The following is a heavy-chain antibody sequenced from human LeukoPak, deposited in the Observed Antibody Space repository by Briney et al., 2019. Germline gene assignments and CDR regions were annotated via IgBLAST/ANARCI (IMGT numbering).Heavy chain of an antibody. CDR1: GDSISSYY. CDR3: ARDLKLDGSSGYYAFDI. CDR2: IYYSGST. J-gene: IGHJ3*02. Sequence: PSETLSLTCTVSGDSISSYYWSWIRQPPGKGLEWIGYIYYSGSTNYNPSLKSRVTISGDTSKNQFSLKLSSVTAADTAVYYCARDLKLDGSSGYYAFDIWGQGTMVTVSS. D-gene: IGHD3-22*01. V-gene: IGHV4-59*12.